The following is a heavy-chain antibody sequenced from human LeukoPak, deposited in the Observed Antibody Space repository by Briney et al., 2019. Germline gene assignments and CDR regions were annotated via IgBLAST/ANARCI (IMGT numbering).Heavy chain of an antibody. Sequence: SETLSLTCTVSGGSISSYYWSWIRQPPGKGLEWIGYIYYSGSTNYNPSLKSRVTISVDTSKSQFSLKLSSVTAADTAVYYCARAGYCSGGSCSQGAFDIWGQGTMVTVSS. V-gene: IGHV4-59*01. CDR1: GGSISSYY. D-gene: IGHD2-15*01. CDR3: ARAGYCSGGSCSQGAFDI. J-gene: IGHJ3*02. CDR2: IYYSGST.